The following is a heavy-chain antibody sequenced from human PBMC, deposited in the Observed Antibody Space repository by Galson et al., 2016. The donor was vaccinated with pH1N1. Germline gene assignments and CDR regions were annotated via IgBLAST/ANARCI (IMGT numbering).Heavy chain of an antibody. CDR2: VRGKTYGGTT. CDR3: TTDPWITKN. J-gene: IGHJ4*02. Sequence: SLRLSCAASGFSFADYAMSWVRQAPGKGLEWLGFVRGKTYGGTTDYAASVNGRFTISRDDSKSIAYLQMNSLKTEDTGVYYCTTDPWITKNWGQGTLVTVSS. CDR1: GFSFADYA. V-gene: IGHV3-49*04. D-gene: IGHD2-2*03.